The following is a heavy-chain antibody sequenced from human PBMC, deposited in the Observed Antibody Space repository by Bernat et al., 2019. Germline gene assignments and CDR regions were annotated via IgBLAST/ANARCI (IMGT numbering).Heavy chain of an antibody. V-gene: IGHV2-5*02. J-gene: IGHJ6*02. D-gene: IGHD3-10*01. CDR1: GFSLSTSGVG. Sequence: QITLKESGPTLVKPTQTLTLTCTFSGFSLSTSGVGVGWIRQPPGKALEWLALIYWDDDKRYSPSLKCRLTITKDTSKNQVVLTMTNMDPVDTATYYYAHITMVRGVICYGMDVWGQGTTVTVSS. CDR3: AHITMVRGVICYGMDV. CDR2: IYWDDDK.